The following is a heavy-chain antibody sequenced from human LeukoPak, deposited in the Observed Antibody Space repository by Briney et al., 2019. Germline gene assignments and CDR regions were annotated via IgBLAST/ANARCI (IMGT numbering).Heavy chain of an antibody. V-gene: IGHV4-39*07. J-gene: IGHJ5*02. D-gene: IGHD3-9*01. CDR2: IYYSGST. CDR1: GGSISSSYYY. CDR3: ARIRYAHQGFDP. Sequence: PSETLSLTCIVSGGSISSSYYYWVWIRQPPGKGLEWIGSIYYSGSTYYNPSLKSRVTISVDTSKNQFSLKLTSVTAADTAVYYCARIRYAHQGFDPWGQGTLVTVSS.